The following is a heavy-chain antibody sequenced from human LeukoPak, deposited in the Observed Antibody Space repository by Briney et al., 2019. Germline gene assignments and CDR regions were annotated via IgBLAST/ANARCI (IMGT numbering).Heavy chain of an antibody. CDR1: GGSISSYY. Sequence: SETLSLTCTVSGGSISSYYWSWIRQPPGKGLEWLGYIYYSGSTNYNPSLKSRVTISVDTSKNQFSLKLSSVTAADTAVYYCARQGDPSGSYCRYYYGMDVWGQGTTVTVSS. CDR3: ARQGDPSGSYCRYYYGMDV. J-gene: IGHJ6*02. D-gene: IGHD1-26*01. V-gene: IGHV4-59*08. CDR2: IYYSGST.